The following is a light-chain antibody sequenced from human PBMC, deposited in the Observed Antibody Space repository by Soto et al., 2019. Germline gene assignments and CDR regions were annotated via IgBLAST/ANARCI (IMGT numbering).Light chain of an antibody. CDR1: EGIRSW. J-gene: IGKJ3*01. Sequence: DIQMTQSPSSVSASVGDRVTITCRASEGIRSWLAWYQQKPGKAPKLLIYDASSLQSGVPSRFSGSGAGTDFTLTSSSVQPEDFATYYCQQVNSFPCTFGPGTKVDVK. CDR2: DAS. V-gene: IGKV1-12*02. CDR3: QQVNSFPCT.